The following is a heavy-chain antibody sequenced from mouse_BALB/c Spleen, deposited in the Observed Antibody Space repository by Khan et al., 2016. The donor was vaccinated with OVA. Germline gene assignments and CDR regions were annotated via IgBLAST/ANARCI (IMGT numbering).Heavy chain of an antibody. CDR1: GYSITSDYA. CDR2: ISYSGST. V-gene: IGHV3-2*02. D-gene: IGHD2-3*01. Sequence: EVQLQESGPGLVKPSQSLSLTCTVTGYSITSDYAWNWIRQFPGNKLEWMGYISYSGSTNYNPSLKSRISITRDTSKNQFFLQLNSVTTEDTATYYCARDGSQYNYAMDYWGQGNSVTVSS. J-gene: IGHJ4*01. CDR3: ARDGSQYNYAMDY.